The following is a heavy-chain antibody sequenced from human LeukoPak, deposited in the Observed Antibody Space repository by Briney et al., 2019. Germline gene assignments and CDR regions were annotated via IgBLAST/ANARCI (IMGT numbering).Heavy chain of an antibody. CDR1: GYTFTGYY. CDR2: INPNSGGT. Sequence: ASVKVSCKASGYTFTGYYMHWVRQAPGQGLEWMGWINPNSGGTNYAQKFQGRVTMTRDTSISTAYMELSRLRSDDTAVYYCAREIGQQPLIPFDYWGQGTLVTVSS. V-gene: IGHV1-2*02. J-gene: IGHJ4*02. CDR3: AREIGQQPLIPFDY. D-gene: IGHD6-13*01.